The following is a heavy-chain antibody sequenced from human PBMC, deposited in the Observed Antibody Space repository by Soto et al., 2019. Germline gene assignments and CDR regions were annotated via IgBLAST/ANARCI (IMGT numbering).Heavy chain of an antibody. J-gene: IGHJ5*01. D-gene: IGHD3-3*01. CDR3: ARQSWYYDFWSGYYFYWFDF. CDR1: GYSFTSYW. CDR2: IDPSDSYT. V-gene: IGHV5-10-1*01. Sequence: GESLKISCKGSGYSFTSYWISWVRQMPGKGLEWMGRIDPSDSYTNYSPSFQGHVTISADKSISTAYLQWSSLKASDTAMYYCARQSWYYDFWSGYYFYWFDFWGQGTLVTGSS.